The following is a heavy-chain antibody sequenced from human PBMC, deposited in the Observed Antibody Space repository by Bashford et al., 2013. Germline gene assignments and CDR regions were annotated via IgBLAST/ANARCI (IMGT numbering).Heavy chain of an antibody. CDR3: ASSLRAIRAFDY. CDR2: IGTAGDT. J-gene: IGHJ4*02. CDR1: GFTFSSYD. D-gene: IGHD3-10*01. Sequence: GGSLRLSCAASGFTFSSYDMHWVRQATGKGLEWVSAIGTAGDTYYPGSVKGRFTISRENAKNSLYLQMNSLRAGDTAVYYCASSLRAIRAFDYWGQGTLVTVSS. V-gene: IGHV3-13*01.